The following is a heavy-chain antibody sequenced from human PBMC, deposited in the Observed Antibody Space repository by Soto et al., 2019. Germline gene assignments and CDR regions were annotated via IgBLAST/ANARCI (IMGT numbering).Heavy chain of an antibody. J-gene: IGHJ4*02. D-gene: IGHD2-15*01. CDR1: GGSRSSSTW. CDR2: IYYSGST. V-gene: IGHV4-4*02. Sequence: NPSGTLSLTCAVSGGSRSSSTWWSWVRQPPGKALEWLGEIYYSGSTKYTPPLNSRVTISADQSKNAFSLRLNSVTAADTAVYYCVHTGGAPCSPDFWGPGILV. CDR3: VHTGGAPCSPDF.